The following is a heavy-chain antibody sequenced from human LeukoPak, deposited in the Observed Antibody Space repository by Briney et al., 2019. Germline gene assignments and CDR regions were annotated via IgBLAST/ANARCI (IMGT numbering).Heavy chain of an antibody. CDR1: GYPFTSYG. D-gene: IGHD3-10*01. CDR3: ARSSGSGSKVMAFDM. J-gene: IGHJ3*02. Sequence: ASVKVSCKGSGYPFTSYGLSWVRQAPGQGLEWLGWISAYNGNTDSLRSLQGRVTMTTDTSTTTAYMELRSLRSDDTAVYYCARSSGSGSKVMAFDMWGQGTMVTVSP. V-gene: IGHV1-18*01. CDR2: ISAYNGNT.